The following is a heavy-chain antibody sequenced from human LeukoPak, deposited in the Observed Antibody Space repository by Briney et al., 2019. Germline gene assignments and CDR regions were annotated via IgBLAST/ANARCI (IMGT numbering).Heavy chain of an antibody. D-gene: IGHD6-13*01. CDR1: GYTFTNYA. V-gene: IGHV1-3*04. CDR2: INTDNGNT. J-gene: IGHJ4*02. Sequence: ASVKVSCKASGYTFTNYAIHWVRQAPGQSLEWMGWINTDNGNTNYAQKFQGRVTITRDTSASTAYMELSSLTSADTTVYYCARDKTNTWYGAIDYWGQGTLVTVSS. CDR3: ARDKTNTWYGAIDY.